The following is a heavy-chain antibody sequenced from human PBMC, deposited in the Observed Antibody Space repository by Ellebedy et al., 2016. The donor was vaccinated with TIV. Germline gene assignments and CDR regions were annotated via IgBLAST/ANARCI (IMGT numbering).Heavy chain of an antibody. CDR3: AKDRDDHGDYVFDF. CDR2: ISVRGSST. V-gene: IGHV3-23*01. Sequence: GGSLRLSXAASGFTITNYAMTWVRQAPGKGLEWVSSISVRGSSTYYADSVKGRFTISRDDSKNTLFLEMNSLRPEDTAVYYCAKDRDDHGDYVFDFWGQGALVTVSS. D-gene: IGHD4-17*01. J-gene: IGHJ4*02. CDR1: GFTITNYA.